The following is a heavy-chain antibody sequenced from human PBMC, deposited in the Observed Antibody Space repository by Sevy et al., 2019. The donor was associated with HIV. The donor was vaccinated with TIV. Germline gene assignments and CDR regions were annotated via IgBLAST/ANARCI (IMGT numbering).Heavy chain of an antibody. J-gene: IGHJ6*02. CDR3: AKDNPGESDRFGELLPAYGMDV. CDR1: GFTFDDYT. CDR2: ISWDGGST. Sequence: GGSLRLSCVASGFTFDDYTMHWVRQAPGKGLEWVSLISWDGGSTYYADSVKGRFTISRDNSKNSLYLQMNSLRTEDTALYYCAKDNPGESDRFGELLPAYGMDVWGQGTTVTVSS. D-gene: IGHD3-10*01. V-gene: IGHV3-43*01.